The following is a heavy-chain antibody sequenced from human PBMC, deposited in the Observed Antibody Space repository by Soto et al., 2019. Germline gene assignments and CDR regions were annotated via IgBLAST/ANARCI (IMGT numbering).Heavy chain of an antibody. J-gene: IGHJ5*02. CDR2: ISAYNGNT. V-gene: IGHV1-18*01. CDR1: GYTFTSYG. CDR3: ARPEGGNHNWFDP. Sequence: ASVKVSCKASGYTFTSYGISWVRQAPGQGLEWMGWISAYNGNTNYAQKLQGRVTMTTDTSTSTAYTELRSLRSDDTAVYYCARPEGGNHNWFDPWGQGTLVTVSS. D-gene: IGHD1-26*01.